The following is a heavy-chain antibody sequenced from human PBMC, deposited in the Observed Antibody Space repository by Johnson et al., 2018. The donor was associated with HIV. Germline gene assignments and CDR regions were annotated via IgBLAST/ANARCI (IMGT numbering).Heavy chain of an antibody. CDR2: ISFDGNTR. D-gene: IGHD3-3*01. Sequence: QLVESGGGVVQPGRSLRLSCAASGFPFSSYAMHWVRQAPGRGLEWVALISFDGNTRFFGDSMKGRFTISRDNSNNTLYLQMNSLRAEDAALYYCARARIGVRPAGVFDMWGRGTMVTVSS. CDR1: GFPFSSYA. J-gene: IGHJ3*02. CDR3: ARARIGVRPAGVFDM. V-gene: IGHV3-30-3*01.